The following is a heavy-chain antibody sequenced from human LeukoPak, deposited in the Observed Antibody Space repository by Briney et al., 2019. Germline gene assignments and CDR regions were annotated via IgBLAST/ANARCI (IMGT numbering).Heavy chain of an antibody. Sequence: SDTLSLTCTVSGGSISSCYWSCIREPPGKGLEWIGYIYFSGSTDYNPSLKSRVTISVDTSKNQFSLKLSSVTAADTAVYYCARSEYSSSSGHFDYWGQGTLVTVSS. J-gene: IGHJ4*02. V-gene: IGHV4-59*08. CDR1: GGSISSCY. CDR3: ARSEYSSSSGHFDY. D-gene: IGHD6-6*01. CDR2: IYFSGST.